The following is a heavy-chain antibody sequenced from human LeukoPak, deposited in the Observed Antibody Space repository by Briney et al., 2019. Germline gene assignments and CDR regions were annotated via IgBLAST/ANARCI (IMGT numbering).Heavy chain of an antibody. J-gene: IGHJ4*02. CDR3: ARGLGGSGSYSLTFDS. Sequence: GASVKVSYKASVYTFTSYYINWVRLAPGQGLEWMGWISAYNGNTKYAQKLQGRVTMTTDTSTSTAYMDLRSLRSDDTAVYYCARGLGGSGSYSLTFDSWDQGTLVTVSS. V-gene: IGHV1-18*01. CDR2: ISAYNGNT. D-gene: IGHD1-26*01. CDR1: VYTFTSYY.